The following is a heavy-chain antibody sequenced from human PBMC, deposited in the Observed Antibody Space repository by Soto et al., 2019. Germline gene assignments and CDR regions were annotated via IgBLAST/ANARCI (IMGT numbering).Heavy chain of an antibody. CDR3: ARHAAYDSVWGKSDGSDY. D-gene: IGHD3-16*01. V-gene: IGHV4-39*01. CDR2: MYYRGAT. J-gene: IGHJ4*02. CDR1: GGSISSNSYY. Sequence: QLQLQESGPGLVKPSETLSLACTVSGGSISSNSYYWDWIRQPPGKGLEWIGSMYYRGATYHNPSLQGRVTISVDTSKNQFSLHLSSVTAADTAVYYCARHAAYDSVWGKSDGSDYWGQGTLVTVSS.